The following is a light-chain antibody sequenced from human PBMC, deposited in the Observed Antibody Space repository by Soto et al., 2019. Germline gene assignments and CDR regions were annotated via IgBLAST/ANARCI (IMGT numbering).Light chain of an antibody. CDR3: HQRQSWPRT. J-gene: IGKJ1*01. V-gene: IGKV3D-20*02. CDR2: AAS. CDR1: QSISGSF. Sequence: DIVLTQSPGTLSLSPGERATLSCRASQSISGSFLVWYQQKLGQAPRLLIFAASSRATGIPDRFSGSGSGTDFTLTISDVQPEDFAVYYCHQRQSWPRTFGQGTKVDIK.